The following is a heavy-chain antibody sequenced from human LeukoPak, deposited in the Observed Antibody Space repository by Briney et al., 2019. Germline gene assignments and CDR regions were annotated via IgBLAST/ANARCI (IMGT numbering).Heavy chain of an antibody. J-gene: IGHJ6*02. CDR2: IIPILGIA. V-gene: IGHV1-69*04. CDR3: ARDGISGGTTLEV. CDR1: GGTFSSYA. Sequence: VASVKVSCKASGGTFSSYAISWVRQAPGQGLEWMGRIIPILGIANYAQKFQGRVTITADKSTSTAYMELSSLRSEDTAVYYCARDGISGGTTLEVWGQGTTVTVSS. D-gene: IGHD1-1*01.